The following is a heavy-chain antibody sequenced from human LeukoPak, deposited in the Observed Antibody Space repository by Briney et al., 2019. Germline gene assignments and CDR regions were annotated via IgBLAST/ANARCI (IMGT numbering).Heavy chain of an antibody. J-gene: IGHJ5*02. V-gene: IGHV1-2*02. Sequence: ASVKVSCKASGYTFTGHYMHWVRQAPGQGLEWMGWINPNSGGTNYAQKFQGRVTMARDTSISTAYMELSRLRSDDTAVYYCARDDVQLLWFGELGLGWFDPWGQGTLVTVSS. CDR2: INPNSGGT. CDR3: ARDDVQLLWFGELGLGWFDP. D-gene: IGHD3-10*01. CDR1: GYTFTGHY.